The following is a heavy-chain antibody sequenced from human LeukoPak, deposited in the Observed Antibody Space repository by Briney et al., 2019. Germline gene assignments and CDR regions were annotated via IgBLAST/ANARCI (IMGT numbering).Heavy chain of an antibody. CDR2: INPNSGGT. V-gene: IGHV1-2*06. CDR1: GYTFTSYA. CDR3: AREEGSSWPIDY. Sequence: ASVKVSCKASGYTFTSYAMNWVRQAPGQGLEWMGRINPNSGGTNYAQKFQGRVTMTRDTSISTAYMELSRLRSDDTAVYYCAREEGSSWPIDYWGQGTLVTVSS. J-gene: IGHJ4*02. D-gene: IGHD6-13*01.